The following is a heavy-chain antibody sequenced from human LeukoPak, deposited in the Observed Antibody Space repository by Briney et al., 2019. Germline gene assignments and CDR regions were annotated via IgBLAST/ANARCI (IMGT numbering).Heavy chain of an antibody. J-gene: IGHJ4*02. CDR2: ISGSDGST. V-gene: IGHV3-23*01. Sequence: GGSLRLSCAASGFTFRSYAMSWVRQAPGKGLEWVSSISGSDGSTYYADSVKGRFTISRDNSKNTLYLQMNSLRAEDTAVYYCARFLEWLWSDYWGQGTLVTVSS. CDR3: ARFLEWLWSDY. CDR1: GFTFRSYA. D-gene: IGHD3-3*01.